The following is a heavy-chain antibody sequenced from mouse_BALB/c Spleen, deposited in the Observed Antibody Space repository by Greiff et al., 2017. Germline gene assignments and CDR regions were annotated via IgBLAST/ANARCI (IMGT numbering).Heavy chain of an antibody. CDR2: IDPANGNT. CDR3: ARGDYGNYYAMDY. D-gene: IGHD2-1*01. Sequence: EVQLQHSGAELVKPGASVKLSCTASGFNIKDTYMHWVKQRPEQGLEWIGRIDPANGNTKYDPKFQGKATITADTSSNTAYLQLSSLTSEDTAVYYCARGDYGNYYAMDYWGQGTSVTVSS. V-gene: IGHV14-3*02. CDR1: GFNIKDTY. J-gene: IGHJ4*01.